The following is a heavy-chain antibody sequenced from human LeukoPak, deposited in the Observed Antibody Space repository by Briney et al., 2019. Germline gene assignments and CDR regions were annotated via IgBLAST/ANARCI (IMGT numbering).Heavy chain of an antibody. CDR3: ARAHYYDSSGSNFAQDYYYYYGMDV. J-gene: IGHJ6*02. CDR1: GFTFSSYG. D-gene: IGHD3-22*01. Sequence: PGGSLRLSCAASGFTFSSYGMHWVRQAPGKGLEWVAVIWYDGSNKYYADSVKGRFTISRDNSKNTLYLQMNSLRAEDTAVYYCARAHYYDSSGSNFAQDYYYYYGMDVWGQGTTVTVSS. CDR2: IWYDGSNK. V-gene: IGHV3-33*01.